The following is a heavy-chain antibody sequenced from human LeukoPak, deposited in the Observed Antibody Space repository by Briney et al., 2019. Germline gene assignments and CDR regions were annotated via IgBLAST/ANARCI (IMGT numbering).Heavy chain of an antibody. CDR2: IYYSGST. J-gene: IGHJ4*02. D-gene: IGHD2-2*01. V-gene: IGHV4-31*03. CDR1: GGSISSGGYY. CDR3: ARKWYCSSTSCSSTFDY. Sequence: SQTLSLTCTVSGGSISSGGYYWSWIRQHPGKGLEWIGYIYYSGSTYYNPSLKSRVTISVDKSKNQFSLKLSSVTAADTAVYYCARKWYCSSTSCSSTFDYWGQGTLVTVSS.